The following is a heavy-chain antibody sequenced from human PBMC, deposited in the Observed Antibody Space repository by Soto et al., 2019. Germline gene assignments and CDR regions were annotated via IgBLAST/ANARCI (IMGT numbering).Heavy chain of an antibody. Sequence: SETLSLTCAVSGGSISTSDWWSWVRQPPGKGLEWIGEVYHSGSTNYNPSLNNRVTISVDKSKNQFSLKVSSVTAADTAVYYCARTAREWEQPNLYYYYYGMDVWGQGTTVTVSS. V-gene: IGHV4-4*02. CDR2: VYHSGST. D-gene: IGHD1-26*01. J-gene: IGHJ6*02. CDR3: ARTAREWEQPNLYYYYYGMDV. CDR1: GGSISTSDW.